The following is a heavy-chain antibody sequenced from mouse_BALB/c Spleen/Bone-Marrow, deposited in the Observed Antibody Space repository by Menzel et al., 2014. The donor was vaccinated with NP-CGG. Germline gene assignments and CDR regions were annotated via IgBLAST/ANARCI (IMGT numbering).Heavy chain of an antibody. D-gene: IGHD2-13*01. J-gene: IGHJ3*01. V-gene: IGHV5-6-3*01. CDR3: ARGLYYVAYGPGFAY. Sequence: EVKLMESGGGLVQPGGSLKLSCAASGFTFSNYGMSWVRQTPDKRLDLVATINSNGGTTYYPDSVKGRFTISRDNAKNTLYLQMSSLKSEDTAMYFCARGLYYVAYGPGFAYWGQGTLDTVSA. CDR1: GFTFSNYG. CDR2: INSNGGTT.